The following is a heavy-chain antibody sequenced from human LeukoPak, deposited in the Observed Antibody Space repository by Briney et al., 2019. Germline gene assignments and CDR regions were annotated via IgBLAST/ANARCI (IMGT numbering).Heavy chain of an antibody. V-gene: IGHV4-31*03. CDR2: IYYSGST. J-gene: IGHJ4*02. Sequence: PAQTLSLTCTVSGGSISSGGYYWSWIRQHPGKGLEWIGYIYYSGSTYYNPSLKSRVTISVDTSKNQFSLKLSSVTAADTAVYYCARGERGYSYGDFDYWGQGTLVTVSS. CDR1: GGSISSGGYY. CDR3: ARGERGYSYGDFDY. D-gene: IGHD5-18*01.